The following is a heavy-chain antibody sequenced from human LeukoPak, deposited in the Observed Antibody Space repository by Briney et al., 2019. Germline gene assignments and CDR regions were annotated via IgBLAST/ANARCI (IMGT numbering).Heavy chain of an antibody. CDR3: ARNSGYYNYYYYYGMDV. V-gene: IGHV3-7*01. CDR2: IKQDADER. CDR1: GFTLRSDW. Sequence: SGGSLRLSCAASGFTLRSDWMTWVRQAPGKGLEWVANIKQDADERNYVDSVKGRFTISRDNSKNTLYLQMNSLRAEDTAVYYCARNSGYYNYYYYYGMDVWGQGTTVTVSS. J-gene: IGHJ6*02. D-gene: IGHD3-22*01.